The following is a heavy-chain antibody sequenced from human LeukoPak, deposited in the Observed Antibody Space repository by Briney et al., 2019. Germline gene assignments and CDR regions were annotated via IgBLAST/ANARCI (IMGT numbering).Heavy chain of an antibody. CDR2: IIPIFGTA. CDR3: ARSTGYSSSWYYFDY. D-gene: IGHD6-13*01. V-gene: IGHV1-69*13. Sequence: SVKVSCKASGGAFSSYAISWVRQAPGQGLEWMGGIIPIFGTANYAQKFQGRVTITADESTGTAYMELSSLRSEDTAVYYCARSTGYSSSWYYFDYWGQGTLVTVSS. CDR1: GGAFSSYA. J-gene: IGHJ4*02.